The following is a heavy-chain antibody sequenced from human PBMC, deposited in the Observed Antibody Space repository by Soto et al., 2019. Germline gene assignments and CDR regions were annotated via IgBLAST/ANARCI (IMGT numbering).Heavy chain of an antibody. V-gene: IGHV1-18*01. CDR2: ISAYNGDT. CDR1: GYTFTRYC. CDR3: ASVMVPGLTRVTDPTLEELNGFDT. J-gene: IGHJ5*02. D-gene: IGHD3-10*01. Sequence: VASVKVSCKASGYTFTRYCTILVRQTPGEGPAWRGWISAYNGDTNYAQNLQGRLTMTTDTSTSTVYMGLRSLRSDDTAVDYGASVMVPGLTRVTDPTLEELNGFDTWGQGTLVTVSS.